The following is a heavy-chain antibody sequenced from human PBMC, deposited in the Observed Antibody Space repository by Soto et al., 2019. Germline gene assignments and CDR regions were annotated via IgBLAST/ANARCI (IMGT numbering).Heavy chain of an antibody. V-gene: IGHV4-39*01. CDR2: IYYSGST. Sequence: QLQLQESGPGLVKPSETLSLTCTVSGGSISSSSYYWGWIRQPPGKGLEWIGSIYYSGSTSYNPSLKSRVTISVDRSKNQVSLKLSSVSAADTAVYYCASGYRSFYYYGMDVWGQGTTVTVSS. J-gene: IGHJ6*02. CDR1: GGSISSSSYY. D-gene: IGHD6-13*01. CDR3: ASGYRSFYYYGMDV.